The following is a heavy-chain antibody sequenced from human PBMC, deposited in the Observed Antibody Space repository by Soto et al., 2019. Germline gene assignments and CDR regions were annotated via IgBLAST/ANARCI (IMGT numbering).Heavy chain of an antibody. Sequence: EVQLVQSGAEVKKPGESLKISCKGSGYSFTSYWIGWVRQMPGKGLEWMGIIYPGDSDTRYSPSFQGQVTISADKSISTAYLQWSSLKASDTAMYYCARASVDYYDSSGYSPDLDYWGQGTLVTVSS. V-gene: IGHV5-51*01. D-gene: IGHD3-22*01. J-gene: IGHJ4*02. CDR3: ARASVDYYDSSGYSPDLDY. CDR2: IYPGDSDT. CDR1: GYSFTSYW.